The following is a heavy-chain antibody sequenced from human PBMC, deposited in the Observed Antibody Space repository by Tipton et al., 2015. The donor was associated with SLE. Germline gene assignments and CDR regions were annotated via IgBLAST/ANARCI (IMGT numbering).Heavy chain of an antibody. V-gene: IGHV4-59*01. CDR2: IYPVGTT. CDR1: GGSTINYC. CDR3: ARESCNVGNCYFDY. Sequence: LRLSCTVSGGSTINYCWSWIRQPPGQGLEWIGFIYPVGTTNYNPSLKSRVTISLDRSKNQFSLNLSSVTAADTAVYFCARESCNVGNCYFDYWGRGTLVTVSS. D-gene: IGHD2-15*01. J-gene: IGHJ4*02.